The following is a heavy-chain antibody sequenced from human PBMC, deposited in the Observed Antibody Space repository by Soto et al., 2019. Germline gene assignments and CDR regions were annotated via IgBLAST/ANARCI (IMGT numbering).Heavy chain of an antibody. Sequence: SETLSLTCTVSGGSISSGGYSWTWIRQHPGKGLEWIGYIYYSGSTNYNPSLKSRVTISVDTSKNQFSLKLSSVTAADTAVYYCARRWGGTFDYWGQGTLVIVSS. V-gene: IGHV4-61*08. CDR1: GGSISSGGYS. CDR2: IYYSGST. CDR3: ARRWGGTFDY. D-gene: IGHD2-21*01. J-gene: IGHJ4*02.